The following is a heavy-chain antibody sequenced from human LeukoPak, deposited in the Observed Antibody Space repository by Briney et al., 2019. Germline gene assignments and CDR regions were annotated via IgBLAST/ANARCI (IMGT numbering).Heavy chain of an antibody. J-gene: IGHJ4*02. CDR1: GYTFPGYY. CDR2: INPNSGGT. CDR3: ARSLRRDGYNYDY. D-gene: IGHD5-24*01. Sequence: GSVKVSFKASGYTFPGYYMHWVRQAPGQGLEWMGWINPNSGGTNYAQKFQGWVTMTRDTSISTAYMELSRLRSDDTAVYYCARSLRRDGYNYDYWGQGTLVTVSS. V-gene: IGHV1-2*04.